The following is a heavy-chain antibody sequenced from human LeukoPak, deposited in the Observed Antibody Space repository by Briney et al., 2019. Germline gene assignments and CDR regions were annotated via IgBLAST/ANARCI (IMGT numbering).Heavy chain of an antibody. V-gene: IGHV4-38-2*01. CDR1: GYSISSGYY. D-gene: IGHD3-10*01. J-gene: IGHJ4*02. CDR3: ARTGLYGSGSSDY. Sequence: SETLSLTCAVSGYSISSGYYWGWIRQLPGKGLEWIGIIYHSGSTYYNPSLKSRVTISVDTSKNQFSLKLSSVTAADTAVYYCARTGLYGSGSSDYWGQGTLVTVSS. CDR2: IYHSGST.